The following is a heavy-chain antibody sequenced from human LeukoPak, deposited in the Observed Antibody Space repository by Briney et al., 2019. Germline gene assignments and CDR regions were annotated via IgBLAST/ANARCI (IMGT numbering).Heavy chain of an antibody. Sequence: SSETLSLTCTVSGGSISSYYWSWIRQPPGKGLEWTGYIYYSGSTNYNPSLKSRVTISVDTSKNQFSLKLSSVTAADTAVYYCARDDRLNYYYYGMDVWGQGTTVTVSS. CDR3: ARDDRLNYYYYGMDV. CDR2: IYYSGST. J-gene: IGHJ6*02. CDR1: GGSISSYY. V-gene: IGHV4-59*01. D-gene: IGHD4/OR15-4a*01.